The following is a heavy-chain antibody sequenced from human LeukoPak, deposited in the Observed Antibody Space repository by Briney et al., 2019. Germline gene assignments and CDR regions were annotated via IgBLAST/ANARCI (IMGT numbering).Heavy chain of an antibody. CDR3: ATTEGYSSSWYAFEVSFDY. D-gene: IGHD6-13*01. CDR2: MNPNSGNT. CDR1: GYTFTSYD. V-gene: IGHV1-8*01. J-gene: IGHJ4*02. Sequence: ASVKVSCKASGYTFTSYDINWVRQATGQGLEWMGWMNPNSGNTGYAQKFQGRVTMTRNTSISTAYMELRSLRSEDTAVYYCATTEGYSSSWYAFEVSFDYWGQGTLVTVSS.